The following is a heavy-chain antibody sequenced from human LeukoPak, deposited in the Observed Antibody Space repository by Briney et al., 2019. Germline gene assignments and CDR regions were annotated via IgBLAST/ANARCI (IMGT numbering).Heavy chain of an antibody. D-gene: IGHD6-19*01. V-gene: IGHV3-64*01. CDR3: ARGYSSGWPARASPGY. CDR1: GFTFSSYA. CDR2: ISSNGGST. J-gene: IGHJ4*02. Sequence: GGSLRLSCAASGFTFSSYAMHWVRQAPGKGLEYVSAISSNGGSTYYANSVKGRFTISRDNSKNTLYLQMGSLRAEDMAVYYCARGYSSGWPARASPGYWGQGTLVTVSS.